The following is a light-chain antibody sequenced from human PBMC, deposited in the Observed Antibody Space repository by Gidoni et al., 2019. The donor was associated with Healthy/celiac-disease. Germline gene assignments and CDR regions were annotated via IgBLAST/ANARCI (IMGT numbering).Light chain of an antibody. Sequence: QSALTQPRPVSGSPGQSVTISCTGTRSDVGGYNYVSWYQQHPGKAPKLMIYDVSKRPSGVPDRFSGSKSGNTASLTISGLQAEDEADYYCCSYAGSYPVVFGGGTKLTVL. CDR3: CSYAGSYPVV. V-gene: IGLV2-11*01. J-gene: IGLJ2*01. CDR1: RSDVGGYNY. CDR2: DVS.